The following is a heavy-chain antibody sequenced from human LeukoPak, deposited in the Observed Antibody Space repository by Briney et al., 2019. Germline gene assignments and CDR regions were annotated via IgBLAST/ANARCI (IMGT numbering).Heavy chain of an antibody. J-gene: IGHJ4*02. CDR3: AREIVLMVYALDY. CDR2: MNPNSGNT. CDR1: GYTFTSYD. V-gene: IGHV1-8*01. Sequence: ASVKVSCKASGYTFTSYDINWVRQATGQGLEWMGWMNPNSGNTGYAQKFQGRVTMTRNTSISTAYMELSSLRSEGTAVYYCAREIVLMVYALDYWGQGTLVTVSP. D-gene: IGHD2-8*01.